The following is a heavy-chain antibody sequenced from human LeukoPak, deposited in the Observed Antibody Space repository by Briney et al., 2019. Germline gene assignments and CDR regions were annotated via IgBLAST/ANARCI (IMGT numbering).Heavy chain of an antibody. V-gene: IGHV3-23*01. Sequence: PGGSLRLSCAASGFTFSSYAMSWVRQAPGKGLEWVSAISGSGGSTYYADSVKGRFTISRDNSKNTPYLQMNSLRAEDTAVYYCAKDNSEDYYDSSGYFSIYYFDYWGQGTLVTVSS. CDR1: GFTFSSYA. D-gene: IGHD3-22*01. CDR3: AKDNSEDYYDSSGYFSIYYFDY. CDR2: ISGSGGST. J-gene: IGHJ4*02.